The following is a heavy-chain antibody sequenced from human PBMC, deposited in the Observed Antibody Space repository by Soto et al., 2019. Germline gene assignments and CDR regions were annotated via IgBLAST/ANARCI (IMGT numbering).Heavy chain of an antibody. CDR3: ASVSVDGPA. CDR2: IDPKSGGT. J-gene: IGHJ4*02. D-gene: IGHD2-2*01. V-gene: IGHV1-2*02. Sequence: QLVQSGAEVKKPGASVRVSCKTSGPTFIAYYIHWVRQAPGQGLEWMGWIDPKSGGTTYEQKFLGRVTMTRDTSINTAYMDLNRLTSDDTAVYYCASVSVDGPAWGQGTLITVSS. CDR1: GPTFIAYY.